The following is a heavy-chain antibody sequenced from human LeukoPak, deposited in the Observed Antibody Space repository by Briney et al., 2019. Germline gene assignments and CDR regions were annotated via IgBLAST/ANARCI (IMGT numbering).Heavy chain of an antibody. J-gene: IGHJ6*04. V-gene: IGHV3-64*02. CDR1: GFTFSSYA. CDR3: SRGGMDV. Sequence: PGGSLRLSCAAYGFTFSSYAMHWVRQAPGKGLEYVSGISSNGGSTYYADSVKGRFTISRDNSKNTLSLQMGSLRAEDMAVYYCSRGGMDVWGKGTTVTVSS. CDR2: ISSNGGST.